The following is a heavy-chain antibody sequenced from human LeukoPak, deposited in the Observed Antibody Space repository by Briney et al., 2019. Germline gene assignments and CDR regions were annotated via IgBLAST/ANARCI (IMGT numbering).Heavy chain of an antibody. CDR1: GFTFSSYG. V-gene: IGHV3-30*18. Sequence: GGSLRLSCAASGFTFSSYGMHWVRQAPGKGLEWVAVISYDGSNKYYADSVKGRFTISRDNSKSTLYLQMNSLRAEDTAVYYCAKDHHHRAYYYDSSDSYYYYYGMDVWGQGTTVTVSS. CDR3: AKDHHHRAYYYDSSDSYYYYYGMDV. CDR2: ISYDGSNK. J-gene: IGHJ6*02. D-gene: IGHD3-22*01.